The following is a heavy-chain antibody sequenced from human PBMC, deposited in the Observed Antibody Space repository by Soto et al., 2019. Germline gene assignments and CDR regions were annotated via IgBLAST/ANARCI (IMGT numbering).Heavy chain of an antibody. CDR2: ISQSGAT. D-gene: IGHD2-15*01. CDR1: GGSITSGAYS. CDR3: ARGIWNIEEMIHGFYFDP. V-gene: IGHV4-30-2*01. J-gene: IGHJ5*02. Sequence: PSETLSLTCAVSGGSITSGAYSWSWIRQPPGKVLEGLGYISQSGATYYNPSLERRVTISMDRSKNAFSLNLSSVPADDTAVYYCARGIWNIEEMIHGFYFDPWGPGTLVTVSS.